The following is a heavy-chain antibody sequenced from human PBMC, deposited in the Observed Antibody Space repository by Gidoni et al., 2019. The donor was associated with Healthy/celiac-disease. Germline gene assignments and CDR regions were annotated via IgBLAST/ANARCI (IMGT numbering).Heavy chain of an antibody. J-gene: IGHJ4*02. D-gene: IGHD1-26*01. V-gene: IGHV3-30*18. CDR2: ISYDGSNK. Sequence: QVQLVESGGGVVQPGSSLRLSCAASGFTFSSYGMHWVRQAPGKGLEWVAVISYDGSNKYYADSVKGRFTISRDNSKNTLYLQMNSLRAEDTAVYYCAKDREWEPTGGFDYWGQGTLVTVSS. CDR1: GFTFSSYG. CDR3: AKDREWEPTGGFDY.